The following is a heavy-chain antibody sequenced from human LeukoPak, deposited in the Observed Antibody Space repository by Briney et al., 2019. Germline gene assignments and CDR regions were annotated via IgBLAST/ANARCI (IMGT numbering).Heavy chain of an antibody. CDR1: GGSISSYY. D-gene: IGHD3-22*01. CDR3: ASLASYYYDSSGTHAFDI. CDR2: IYYSGST. Sequence: PSETLSLTCTVSGGSISSYYWGWIRQPPGKGLEWIGYIYYSGSTNYNPSLKSRVTISVDTSKNQFSLKLSSVTAADTAVYYCASLASYYYDSSGTHAFDIWGQGTMVTVSS. J-gene: IGHJ3*02. V-gene: IGHV4-59*01.